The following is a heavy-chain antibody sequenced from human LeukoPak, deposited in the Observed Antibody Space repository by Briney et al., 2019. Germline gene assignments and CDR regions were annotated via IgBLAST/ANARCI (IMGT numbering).Heavy chain of an antibody. CDR2: ISSSSSYI. J-gene: IGHJ4*02. D-gene: IGHD6-19*01. Sequence: GGSLRLSCAASGFTFSSYAMSWVRQAPGKGLEWVSSISSSSSYIYYADSVKGRFTISRDNAKNSLYLQMNSLRAEDTAVYYCARVYSSGWPHSDYWGQGTLVTVSS. CDR1: GFTFSSYA. V-gene: IGHV3-21*01. CDR3: ARVYSSGWPHSDY.